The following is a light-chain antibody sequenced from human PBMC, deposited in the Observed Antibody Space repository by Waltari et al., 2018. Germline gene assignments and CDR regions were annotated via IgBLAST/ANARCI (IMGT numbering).Light chain of an antibody. J-gene: IGKJ2*01. CDR1: QDISTW. Sequence: DIQMTQSPSSVSAFVGDTVTITCRASQDISTWLTWYQQKPGKAHKLLIFAASSLQRGVPSRFSGSGSGTDFTLTITSLQPEDFATYYCQQANSFPYTFGPGTKVEI. CDR2: AAS. CDR3: QQANSFPYT. V-gene: IGKV1D-12*01.